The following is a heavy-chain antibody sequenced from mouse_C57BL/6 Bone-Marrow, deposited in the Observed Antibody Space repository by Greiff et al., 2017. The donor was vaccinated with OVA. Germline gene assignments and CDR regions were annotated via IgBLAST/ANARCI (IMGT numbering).Heavy chain of an antibody. J-gene: IGHJ2*01. V-gene: IGHV1-82*01. CDR1: GYAFSSSW. D-gene: IGHD1-2*01. Sequence: QVQLKQSGPELVKPGASVKISCKASGYAFSSSWLNWVKQRPGKGLEWIGRIYPGDGDTNYNGKFKGKATLTADKSSSTAYMQLSSLTSEASAVYFCSREDTTAYYWGQGTTLTVSS. CDR3: SREDTTAYY. CDR2: IYPGDGDT.